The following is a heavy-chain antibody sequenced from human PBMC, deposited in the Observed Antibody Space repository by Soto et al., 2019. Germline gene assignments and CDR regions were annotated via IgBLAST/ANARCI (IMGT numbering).Heavy chain of an antibody. D-gene: IGHD6-19*01. CDR1: GGSISSYY. J-gene: IGHJ1*01. V-gene: IGHV4-59*01. CDR3: ARLAGNSYFQH. Sequence: PSETLSLTCTVSGGSISSYYWSWIRQPPGKGLEWIGYIYYSGSTNYNPSLKSRVTISVDTSKNQFSLKLSSVTAADTAVYYCARLAGNSYFQHWGQGTLVTVSS. CDR2: IYYSGST.